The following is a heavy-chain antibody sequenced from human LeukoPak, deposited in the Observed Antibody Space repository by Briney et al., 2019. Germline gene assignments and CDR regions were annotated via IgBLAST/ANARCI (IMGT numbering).Heavy chain of an antibody. D-gene: IGHD7-27*01. CDR1: GGSISSYY. Sequence: SETLSFTCTVSGGSISSYYWSWIRQPPGKGLEWIGYIYYSGSTSYNPSLRSRVTMSADTSKNQFSLKLSSVTAADTAVYYCASRKLGNDYWGQGTLVTVSS. V-gene: IGHV4-59*01. CDR3: ASRKLGNDY. J-gene: IGHJ4*02. CDR2: IYYSGST.